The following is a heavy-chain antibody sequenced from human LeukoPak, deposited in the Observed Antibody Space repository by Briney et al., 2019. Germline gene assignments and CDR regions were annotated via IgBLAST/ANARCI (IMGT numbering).Heavy chain of an antibody. J-gene: IGHJ6*04. CDR2: ISGSGDYT. V-gene: IGHV3-23*01. Sequence: GGSLRLSCSASGLTFSTSAMSWVRQAPGKGLEWVSAISGSGDYTYFADSVKGRFTISRDNSKNTLYLQMNSMRAEDTAVYYCAKYHWPDVWGKGTTVTVSS. CDR1: GLTFSTSA. CDR3: AKYHWPDV.